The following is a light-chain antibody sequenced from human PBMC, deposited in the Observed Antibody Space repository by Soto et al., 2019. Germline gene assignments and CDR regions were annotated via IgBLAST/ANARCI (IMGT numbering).Light chain of an antibody. CDR1: SSDVGGYNY. CDR3: SSYAGSSNV. CDR2: EVN. Sequence: QSVPTQPPSASGSPGQSVAISCAGTSSDVGGYNYVSWYQQHPGKAPKLMIYEVNKRPSGVPDRFSGSKSGNTASLTASGLQAEDEADYYCSSYAGSSNVFGTGTKVTVL. J-gene: IGLJ1*01. V-gene: IGLV2-8*01.